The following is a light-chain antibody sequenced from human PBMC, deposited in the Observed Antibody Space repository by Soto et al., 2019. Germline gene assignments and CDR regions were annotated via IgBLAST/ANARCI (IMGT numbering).Light chain of an antibody. J-gene: IGKJ4*02. CDR1: QSISSW. V-gene: IGKV1-5*01. Sequence: DIQMTQSPSTLSASVGDRVTITCRASQSISSWLAWYQQKPGKAPKLLIYDASSLESGVPSRFSGSGSWTEFTLTISSLQPDDSATYYCQQYNSYSLAFGGGTKVEIK. CDR2: DAS. CDR3: QQYNSYSLA.